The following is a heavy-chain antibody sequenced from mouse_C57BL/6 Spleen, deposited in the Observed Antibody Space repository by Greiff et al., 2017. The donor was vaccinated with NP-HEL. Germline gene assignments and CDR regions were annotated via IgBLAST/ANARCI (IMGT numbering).Heavy chain of an antibody. V-gene: IGHV7-4*01. CDR3: VKGRYYFDY. D-gene: IGHD1-1*01. Sequence: EVKLVESGGGLVQPGASLRLSCAASGFTFTDYYMSWVRQPPGKAPEWLALIRNKANGYSSEDTVHVKGRFTISRDNSQNNLYLQMNTQRAEDSATYDCVKGRYYFDYWGQGTTLTVSS. J-gene: IGHJ2*01. CDR1: GFTFTDYY. CDR2: IRNKANGYSS.